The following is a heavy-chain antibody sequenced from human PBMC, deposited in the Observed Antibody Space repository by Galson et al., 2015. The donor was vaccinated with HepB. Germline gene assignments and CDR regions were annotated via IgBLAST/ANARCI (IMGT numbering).Heavy chain of an antibody. Sequence: SLRLSCAASGFTVSSNYMSWVRQAPGKGLEWVSVIYSGGSTYYADSVKGRFTISRDNSKNTLYLQMNSLRAEDTAVYYCARDGLAEGNYYDSSGRSNWYFDLWGRGTLVTVSS. CDR1: GFTVSSNY. D-gene: IGHD3-22*01. V-gene: IGHV3-66*01. CDR2: IYSGGST. CDR3: ARDGLAEGNYYDSSGRSNWYFDL. J-gene: IGHJ2*01.